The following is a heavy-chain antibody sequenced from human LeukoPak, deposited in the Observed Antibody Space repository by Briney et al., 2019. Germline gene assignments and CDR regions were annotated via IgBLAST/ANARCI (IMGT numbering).Heavy chain of an antibody. CDR1: GFTFSSYA. V-gene: IGHV3-23*01. CDR2: ISGSGGST. CDR3: AKVSGYCSSTSCKVGDY. J-gene: IGHJ4*02. Sequence: PGGSLRLSCAASGFTFSSYAMSWVRQAPGKGLEWVSAISGSGGSTYYADSVKGRFTISRDNSKNTLYLQMNSLRAEDTAVYYCAKVSGYCSSTSCKVGDYWGQGTLVTVSS. D-gene: IGHD2-2*01.